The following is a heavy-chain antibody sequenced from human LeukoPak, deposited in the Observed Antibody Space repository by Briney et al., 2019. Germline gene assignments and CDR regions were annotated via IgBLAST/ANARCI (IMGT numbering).Heavy chain of an antibody. V-gene: IGHV4-39*01. J-gene: IGHJ4*02. CDR3: ASRNDVLTGYVFDF. CDR2: IYYSGST. D-gene: IGHD3-9*01. CDR1: GGSVSSSIYY. Sequence: SETLSLTCTVSGGSVSSSIYYWGWIRQPPGKGLEWIGSIYYSGSTSYNPSLKSRVTISVDTSKNQFSLKLTSVTAADTAVYYCASRNDVLTGYVFDFWGQGTLVTVSS.